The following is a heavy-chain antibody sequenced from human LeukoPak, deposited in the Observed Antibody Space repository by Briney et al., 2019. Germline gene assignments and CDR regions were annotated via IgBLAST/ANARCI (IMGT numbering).Heavy chain of an antibody. CDR2: INGDGSGI. J-gene: IGHJ4*02. Sequence: GGSLRLSCAASGFTFSSYWMHWVRQAPGKGLVWVSRINGDGSGINYADSVKGRFTISRDNAKNTLYLQMNSLGAEDTAVYFCARVSSSMVRAIDYWGQGTLVTVSS. V-gene: IGHV3-74*01. D-gene: IGHD3-10*01. CDR1: GFTFSSYW. CDR3: ARVSSSMVRAIDY.